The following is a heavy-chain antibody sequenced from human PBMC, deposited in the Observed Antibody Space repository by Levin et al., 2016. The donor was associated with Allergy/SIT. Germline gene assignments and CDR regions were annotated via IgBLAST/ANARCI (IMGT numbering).Heavy chain of an antibody. CDR3: ARIDRTEYFQH. Sequence: WIRQPPGKGLEWIGYIYYSGSTNYNPSLKSRVTISVDTSKNQFSLKLSSVTAADTAVYYCARIDRTEYFQHWGQGTLVTVSS. D-gene: IGHD1-1*01. J-gene: IGHJ1*01. V-gene: IGHV4-59*01. CDR2: IYYSGST.